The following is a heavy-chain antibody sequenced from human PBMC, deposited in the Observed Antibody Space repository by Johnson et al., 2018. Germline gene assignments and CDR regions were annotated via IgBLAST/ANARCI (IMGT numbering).Heavy chain of an antibody. CDR1: GFTFSSYA. D-gene: IGHD1-26*01. V-gene: IGHV3-30-3*01. CDR2: ISYDGSNK. Sequence: QVQLVESGGGVVQPGRSLRLSCAASGFTFSSYAMPWVRQAPGKGLEWVAVISYDGSNKYYAEAVKGRLTISRDNSKNSLYLQMNSLRAEDTAVYSSARDHGGSDFAFDIWGQGTMVTVSS. J-gene: IGHJ3*02. CDR3: ARDHGGSDFAFDI.